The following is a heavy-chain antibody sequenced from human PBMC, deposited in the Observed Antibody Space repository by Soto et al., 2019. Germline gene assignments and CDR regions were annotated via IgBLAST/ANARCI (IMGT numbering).Heavy chain of an antibody. CDR3: ARDQVGATGDY. Sequence: QIQLVQSGAEVKKPGASVKVSCKASGYTFTSYGVSWVRQAPGQGLEWMGWISAYNGNTNYAQKLQGRVTMTTDISTNTAYMELRGLISDDTAVYYCARDQVGATGDYWGQGTLVTVSS. CDR1: GYTFTSYG. J-gene: IGHJ4*02. CDR2: ISAYNGNT. D-gene: IGHD1-26*01. V-gene: IGHV1-18*01.